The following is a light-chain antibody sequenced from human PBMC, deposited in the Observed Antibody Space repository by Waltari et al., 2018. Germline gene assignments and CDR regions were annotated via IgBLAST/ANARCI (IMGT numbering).Light chain of an antibody. CDR2: KAS. J-gene: IGKJ3*01. Sequence: DIQMTQSPSSLPASVADRVTIPCRASQGISSWLAWYQQKPGKVPKLLISKASSLQSGVPSRFSGSGSGTDFTLTISSLQPEDFATYYCQQYNSAPFTFGPGTKLDIK. CDR3: QQYNSAPFT. CDR1: QGISSW. V-gene: IGKV1-12*01.